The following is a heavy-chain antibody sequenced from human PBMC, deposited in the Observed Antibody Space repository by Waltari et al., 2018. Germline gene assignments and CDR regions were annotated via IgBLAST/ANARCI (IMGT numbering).Heavy chain of an antibody. CDR3: AREGGIVEDY. CDR2: ISSSSSYI. CDR1: GFTFSSYG. J-gene: IGHJ4*02. D-gene: IGHD1-26*01. V-gene: IGHV3-21*01. Sequence: VQLVESGGGVVQPGGSLRLSCAASGFTFSSYGMHWVRQAPGKGLEWVSSISSSSSYIYYADSVKGRFTISRDNAKNSLYLQMNSLRAEDTAVYYCAREGGIVEDYWGQGTLVTVSS.